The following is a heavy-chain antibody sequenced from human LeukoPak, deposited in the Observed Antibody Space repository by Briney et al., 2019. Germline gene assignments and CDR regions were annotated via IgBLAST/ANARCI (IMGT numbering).Heavy chain of an antibody. CDR3: ARPYDFWSGTDP. J-gene: IGHJ5*02. CDR1: GYSFTSYW. CDR2: IYPGDSDT. Sequence: GASLKISSKGSGYSFTSYWIGCVRQMPGKGLEWMATIYPGDSDTRYSPSFQGQVTISADKSISTAYLQWSSLKASDTAMYYCARPYDFWSGTDPCGQGTLVTASS. V-gene: IGHV5-51*01. D-gene: IGHD3-3*01.